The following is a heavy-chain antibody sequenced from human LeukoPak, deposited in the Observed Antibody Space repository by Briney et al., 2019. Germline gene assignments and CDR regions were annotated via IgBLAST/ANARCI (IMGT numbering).Heavy chain of an antibody. CDR3: ARTGDFDWFDYYYYYGMDV. CDR1: GGSISSGGYY. V-gene: IGHV4-31*03. CDR2: IYYSGST. D-gene: IGHD3-9*01. Sequence: PSETLSLTCTVSGGSISSGGYYWSWIRQHPGKGLEWIGYIYYSGSTYYNPSLKSRVTISVDRSKNQFSLKLSSVTAADTAVYYCARTGDFDWFDYYYYYGMDVWGQGTTVTVSS. J-gene: IGHJ6*02.